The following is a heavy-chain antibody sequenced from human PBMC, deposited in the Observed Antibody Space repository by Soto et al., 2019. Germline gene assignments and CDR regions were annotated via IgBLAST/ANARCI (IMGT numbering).Heavy chain of an antibody. D-gene: IGHD5-18*01. J-gene: IGHJ4*02. V-gene: IGHV4-30-2*01. CDR1: GGSISNAAYS. CDR3: ARERGGYGLFDS. CDR2: IYPSGMP. Sequence: SETLSLTCTVSGGSISNAAYSWSWIRQPPGKGLEWIGYIYPSGMPFYNPSLRIRVTISIDRSNDQFSLNLKSVTAADTAVYYCARERGGYGLFDSWGQGTLVTVSS.